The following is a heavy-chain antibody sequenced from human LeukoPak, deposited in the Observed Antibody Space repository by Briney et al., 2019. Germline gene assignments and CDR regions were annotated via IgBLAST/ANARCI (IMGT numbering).Heavy chain of an antibody. Sequence: ASVKVSCKASGYTFTSYGISWVRQAPGQGLEWMGWISAYNGNTNYAQKLQGRVTMTTDTSTSTAYMELRSLRSDDTAVYYCARDVRDGRDYYDSSGENWFDPWGQGTLVTVSS. J-gene: IGHJ5*02. D-gene: IGHD3-22*01. CDR2: ISAYNGNT. CDR1: GYTFTSYG. V-gene: IGHV1-18*01. CDR3: ARDVRDGRDYYDSSGENWFDP.